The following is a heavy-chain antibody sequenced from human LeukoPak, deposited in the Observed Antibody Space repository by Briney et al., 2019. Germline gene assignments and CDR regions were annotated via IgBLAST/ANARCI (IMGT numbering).Heavy chain of an antibody. Sequence: ASVKVSCKASGYTFTSYGISWVRQAPGQGLEWMGWISAYNGNTNYAQKLQGGVTMTTDTSTSTAYMELRSLRSDDTAVYYCASTRAVAGTVLSVRNFDYWGQGTLVTVSS. CDR3: ASTRAVAGTVLSVRNFDY. V-gene: IGHV1-18*01. D-gene: IGHD6-19*01. J-gene: IGHJ4*02. CDR2: ISAYNGNT. CDR1: GYTFTSYG.